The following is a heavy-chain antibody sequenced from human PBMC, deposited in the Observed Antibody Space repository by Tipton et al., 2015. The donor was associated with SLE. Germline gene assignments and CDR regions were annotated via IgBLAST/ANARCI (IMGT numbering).Heavy chain of an antibody. CDR2: ISSSSSTI. V-gene: IGHV3-48*01. CDR3: ARGSYDFWIGYYYSYYYMDV. Sequence: SLRLSCAASGFTFSSYSMNWVRQAPGKGLEWVSYISSSSSTIYYADSVKGRFTISRDNAKNSLYLQMNSLRAEDTAVYYCARGSYDFWIGYYYSYYYMDVWGKGTTVTISS. D-gene: IGHD3-3*01. CDR1: GFTFSSYS. J-gene: IGHJ6*03.